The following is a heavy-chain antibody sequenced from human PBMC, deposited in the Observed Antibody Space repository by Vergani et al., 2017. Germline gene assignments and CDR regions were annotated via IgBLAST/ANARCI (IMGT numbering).Heavy chain of an antibody. CDR1: GFTFSSYS. Sequence: EVQLVESGGGLVKPGGSLRLSCAASGFTFSSYSMNWVRQAPGKGLGWASSISSSSSYIYYADSVKGRFTISRDNAKNSLYLQMNSLRAEDTAVYYCARKVVPAAARYWYFDLWGRGTLVTVSS. V-gene: IGHV3-21*01. D-gene: IGHD2-2*01. CDR3: ARKVVPAAARYWYFDL. CDR2: ISSSSSYI. J-gene: IGHJ2*01.